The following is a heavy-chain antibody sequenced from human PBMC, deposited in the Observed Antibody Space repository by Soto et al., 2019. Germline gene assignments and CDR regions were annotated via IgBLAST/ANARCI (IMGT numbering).Heavy chain of an antibody. CDR2: LYWDDDK. CDR3: AHRQRTVYFDY. CDR1: GFSLSTSGVG. Sequence: QITLKESGPTLVKPTQTLTLTCTFSGFSLSTSGVGVGWIRQPPGKALEWLALLYWDDDKRYSPSLKSRLTITQDTTKNQVVLTMTNMDPVDTATYYCAHRQRTVYFDYWGQGTLVTVSS. V-gene: IGHV2-5*02. J-gene: IGHJ4*02. D-gene: IGHD4-17*01.